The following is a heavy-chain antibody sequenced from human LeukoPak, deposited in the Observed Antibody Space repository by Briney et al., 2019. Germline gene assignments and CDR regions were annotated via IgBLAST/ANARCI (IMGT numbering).Heavy chain of an antibody. J-gene: IGHJ6*03. D-gene: IGHD6-13*01. CDR1: GYTFTSYG. CDR3: ARGPPPYSNSRYIPNLFYYDYYMDV. Sequence: PWASVKVSCKASGYTFTSYGISWVRQAPGQGLEWMGWMNPNSGNTGYAQKFQGRVTMTRNTSISTAYMELSSLRSEDTAVYYCARGPPPYSNSRYIPNLFYYDYYMDVWGKGTTVTISS. CDR2: MNPNSGNT. V-gene: IGHV1-8*02.